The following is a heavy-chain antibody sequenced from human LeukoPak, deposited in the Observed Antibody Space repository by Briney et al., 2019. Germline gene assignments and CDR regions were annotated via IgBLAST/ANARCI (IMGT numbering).Heavy chain of an antibody. CDR1: GGSISSGSYY. D-gene: IGHD1-14*01. V-gene: IGHV4-61*02. CDR2: IYTSGST. J-gene: IGHJ4*02. Sequence: PSETLSLTCTVSGGSISSGSYYWSWIRQPAGKGLEWIGRIYTSGSTNYNPSLKSRVTISVDTSKNQFSLKLSSVTAADTAVYYCARDHPESGLDYWGQGTLVTVSS. CDR3: ARDHPESGLDY.